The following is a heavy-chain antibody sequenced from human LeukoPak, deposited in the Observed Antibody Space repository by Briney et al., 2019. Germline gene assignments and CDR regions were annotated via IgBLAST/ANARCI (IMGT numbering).Heavy chain of an antibody. V-gene: IGHV3-33*01. CDR3: ARGAPPYMNFDY. D-gene: IGHD2-21*01. CDR1: GFTFSSYG. CDR2: IWYDGSNK. J-gene: IGHJ4*02. Sequence: GGSLRLSCAASGFTFSSYGMHWVRQAPGKGLEWVAVIWYDGSNKYYADSVKGRFTISRDNSKNTLYLQMNSLRAEDTAVYYCARGAPPYMNFDYWGQGTLVTVSS.